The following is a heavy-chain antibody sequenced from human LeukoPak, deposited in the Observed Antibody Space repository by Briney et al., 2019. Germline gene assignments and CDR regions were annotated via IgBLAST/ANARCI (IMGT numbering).Heavy chain of an antibody. CDR1: GGSISSSSYY. J-gene: IGHJ6*03. CDR2: IYYSGST. D-gene: IGHD2-15*01. Sequence: PSETLSLTCTVSGGSISSSSYYWGWLRQPPGKGLEWIGSIYYSGSTYYNPSLKSRVTISVDTSKNQFSLKLSSVTAADTAVYYCARVTGDVVGPFYYYYLDVWGKGTTVTISS. V-gene: IGHV4-39*07. CDR3: ARVTGDVVGPFYYYYLDV.